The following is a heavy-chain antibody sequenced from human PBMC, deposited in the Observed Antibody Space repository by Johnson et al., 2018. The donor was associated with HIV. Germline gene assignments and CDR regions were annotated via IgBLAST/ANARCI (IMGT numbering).Heavy chain of an antibody. V-gene: IGHV3-66*02. Sequence: MQLVESGGGVVQPGRSLRLSCAASGFTVSSNYMSWVRQAPGKGLEWVSVIYSGGSTYYADSVKGRFTISRDNSKNTLSLQMNSLRAEDTAVYYCANFGVVTYGVGIWGQGTMVTVSS. J-gene: IGHJ3*02. CDR2: IYSGGST. D-gene: IGHD3-3*01. CDR3: ANFGVVTYGVGI. CDR1: GFTVSSNY.